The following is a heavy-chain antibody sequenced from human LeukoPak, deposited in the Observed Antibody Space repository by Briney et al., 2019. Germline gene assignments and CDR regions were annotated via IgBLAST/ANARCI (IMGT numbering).Heavy chain of an antibody. CDR1: GYTFTSYD. CDR3: ARHVSAAGVHYYGMDV. D-gene: IGHD6-13*01. J-gene: IGHJ6*02. Sequence: ASVKVSCKASGYTFTSYDINWVRQATGQGLEWMGWMNPNSGNTGYAQKLQGRVTMTRNTSISTAYMELSSLRSEDTAVYYCARHVSAAGVHYYGMDVWGQGTTVTVSS. CDR2: MNPNSGNT. V-gene: IGHV1-8*01.